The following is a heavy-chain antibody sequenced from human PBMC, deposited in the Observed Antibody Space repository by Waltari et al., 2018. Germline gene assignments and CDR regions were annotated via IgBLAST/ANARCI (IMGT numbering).Heavy chain of an antibody. CDR3: AGLNVDIVATPKAHFDY. D-gene: IGHD5-12*01. CDR1: GYSISPGYY. V-gene: IGHV4-38-2*02. Sequence: QVQLQESGPGLVKPSETLSLTCTVSGYSISPGYYWGWLRQSPGKGMEWIGSIYHSGTYYKPSLKRRVTISIDTSKNQFSLKVNSVTAADTAVYFCAGLNVDIVATPKAHFDYWGQGTLVTVSS. CDR2: IYHSGT. J-gene: IGHJ4*02.